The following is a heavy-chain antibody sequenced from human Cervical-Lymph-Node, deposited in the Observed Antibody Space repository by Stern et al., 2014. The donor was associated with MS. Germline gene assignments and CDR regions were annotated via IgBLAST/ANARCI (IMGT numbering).Heavy chain of an antibody. CDR2: INHSGST. Sequence: QVQLQQWGAGLLKPSETLSLTCAVYGGSFSYYYWSWIRQPPGKGLEWIGEINHSGSTNYNPSLKSRVTISVDTSKNQFSLKLSSVTAADTAVYYCARGSSGYGDYYYYYAMDVWGQGTTVTVSS. CDR1: GGSFSYYY. V-gene: IGHV4-34*01. J-gene: IGHJ6*02. D-gene: IGHD4-17*01. CDR3: ARGSSGYGDYYYYYAMDV.